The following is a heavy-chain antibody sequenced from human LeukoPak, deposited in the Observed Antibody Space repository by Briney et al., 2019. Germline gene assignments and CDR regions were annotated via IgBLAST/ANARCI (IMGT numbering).Heavy chain of an antibody. CDR3: AKALSMITFGGVIVIGPYYFDY. D-gene: IGHD3-16*02. Sequence: PGRSLRLSCAASGFTFSSYAMSWVRQAPGKGLEWVSAISGSGGSTYYADSVKGRFTISRDNSKNTLYLQMNSLRAEDTAVYYCAKALSMITFGGVIVIGPYYFDYWGQGTLVTVSS. V-gene: IGHV3-23*01. CDR1: GFTFSSYA. J-gene: IGHJ4*02. CDR2: ISGSGGST.